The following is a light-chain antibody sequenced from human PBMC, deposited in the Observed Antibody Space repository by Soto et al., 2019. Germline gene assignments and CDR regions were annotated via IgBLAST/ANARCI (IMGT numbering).Light chain of an antibody. V-gene: IGKV1-39*01. CDR2: AAS. CDR1: QSISNY. Sequence: EIHMTQSPSSLSASVGDRIPIACRSSQSISNYLNSYQQKPGKAPKLLAYAASSLQTGVLSRFSGSGSGTEFTLTISSLQPQHFATSYCQQSYRTHPITFGQGTRLEIK. CDR3: QQSYRTHPIT. J-gene: IGKJ5*01.